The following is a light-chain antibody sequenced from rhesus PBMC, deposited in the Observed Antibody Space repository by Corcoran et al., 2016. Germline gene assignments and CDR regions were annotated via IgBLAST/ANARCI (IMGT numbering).Light chain of an antibody. V-gene: IGKV1-74*01. Sequence: DIQMTQSPSSLSASVGDRVTITCRASENVNNSLNWYQQKPGKAPKLLIYKASTLQSGVPSRFSGSGSGTDYTFTISSLKPEDVATYYCQHGYGTPFTFGPGTKLDIK. CDR3: QHGYGTPFT. CDR1: ENVNNS. CDR2: KAS. J-gene: IGKJ3*01.